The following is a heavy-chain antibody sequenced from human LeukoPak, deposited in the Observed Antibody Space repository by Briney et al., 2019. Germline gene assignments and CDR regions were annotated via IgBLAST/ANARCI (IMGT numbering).Heavy chain of an antibody. D-gene: IGHD2-2*01. Sequence: SETLSLTCTVSGYSISSGYYWGWIRQPPGKGLEWIGVYHVGTTDYNPSLKSRVTISLDTSKNQFALKLSSVTAADTAVYYCARVASSHWYFNRAKYYFDYWGQGTLVSVSS. V-gene: IGHV4-38-2*02. CDR3: ARVASSHWYFNRAKYYFDY. J-gene: IGHJ4*02. CDR2: VYHVGTT. CDR1: GYSISSGYY.